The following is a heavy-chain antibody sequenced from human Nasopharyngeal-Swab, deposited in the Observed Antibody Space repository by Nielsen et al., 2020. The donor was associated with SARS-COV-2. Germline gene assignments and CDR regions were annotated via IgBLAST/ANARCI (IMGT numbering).Heavy chain of an antibody. CDR2: ISTNTGNP. D-gene: IGHD6-13*01. J-gene: IGHJ6*02. V-gene: IGHV7-4-1*02. CDR3: ARDRGGVAAAGPPWDYYGMDV. Sequence: ASVKVSCKASGYTFTSYAMNWVRQAPGQGLEWMGWISTNTGNPTYAQGFTGRFVFSLDTSVSTAYLQISSLKAEDTAVYYCARDRGGVAAAGPPWDYYGMDVWGQGTTVTVSS. CDR1: GYTFTSYA.